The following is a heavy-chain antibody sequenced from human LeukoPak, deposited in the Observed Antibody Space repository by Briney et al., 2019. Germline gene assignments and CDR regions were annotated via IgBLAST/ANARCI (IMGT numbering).Heavy chain of an antibody. V-gene: IGHV3-74*01. Sequence: GGSLRLPCAASGFTFSSYWMHWVRQAPGKGLVWVSRINSDGSSTSYADSVKGRFTISRDNAKNSLYLQMNSLRAEDTAVYYCAREALSTIFGVVIHALDVWGKGTTVTVSS. CDR3: AREALSTIFGVVIHALDV. J-gene: IGHJ6*04. D-gene: IGHD3-3*01. CDR2: INSDGSST. CDR1: GFTFSSYW.